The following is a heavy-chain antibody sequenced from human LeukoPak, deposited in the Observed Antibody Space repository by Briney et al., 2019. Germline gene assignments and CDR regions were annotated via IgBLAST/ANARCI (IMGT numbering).Heavy chain of an antibody. CDR1: GYTFTGYY. CDR3: ASAVEWLLYYFDY. D-gene: IGHD3-3*01. V-gene: IGHV1-2*02. CDR2: INPNSGGT. Sequence: GASVKVSCKASGYTFTGYYMHWVRQAPGQGLEWMGWINPNSGGTNYAQKLQGRVTMTRDTSISTAYMELSRLRSDDTAVYYCASAVEWLLYYFDYWGQGTLVTVSS. J-gene: IGHJ4*02.